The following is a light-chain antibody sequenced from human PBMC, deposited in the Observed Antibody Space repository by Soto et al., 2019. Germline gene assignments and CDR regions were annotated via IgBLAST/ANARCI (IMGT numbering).Light chain of an antibody. Sequence: QSALTQPASVSGSAGHTITISCTGTSSDVGGYDYVSWYQLHPGKAPKLMVFEVNNRPSGVSYRFSGSKSGNTASLTISGLQAEDEADYFCSSSSISTAYLFGTGTKVTVL. V-gene: IGLV2-14*01. CDR2: EVN. CDR1: SSDVGGYDY. J-gene: IGLJ1*01. CDR3: SSSSISTAYL.